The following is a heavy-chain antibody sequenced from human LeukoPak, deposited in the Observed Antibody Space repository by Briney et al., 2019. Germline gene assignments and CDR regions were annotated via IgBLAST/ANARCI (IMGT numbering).Heavy chain of an antibody. V-gene: IGHV1-46*01. CDR3: SGGGSGEFDWFDP. J-gene: IGHJ5*02. D-gene: IGHD3-10*01. Sequence: ASVKVSCKASGYTFTSYYMHWVRQAPGQGLEWMGIINPSGGSTSYAQKFQGRVTMTRDTSTSTVYMELSSLRSEDTAVYYCSGGGSGEFDWFDPWGQGTLVTVSS. CDR2: INPSGGST. CDR1: GYTFTSYY.